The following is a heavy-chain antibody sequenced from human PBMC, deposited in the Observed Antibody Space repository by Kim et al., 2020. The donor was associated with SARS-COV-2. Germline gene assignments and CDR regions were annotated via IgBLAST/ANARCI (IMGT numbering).Heavy chain of an antibody. CDR3: ARRVGDWFDP. CDR2: YT. J-gene: IGHJ5*02. V-gene: IGHV5-10-1*01. Sequence: YTHYSPSFQAHVTISADKSISTAYLQWSSLKASDTAMYYCARRVGDWFDPWGQGTLVTVSS. D-gene: IGHD2-15*01.